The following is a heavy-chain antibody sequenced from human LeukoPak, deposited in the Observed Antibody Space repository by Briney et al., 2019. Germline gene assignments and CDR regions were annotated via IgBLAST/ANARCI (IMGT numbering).Heavy chain of an antibody. Sequence: GGSLRLSCAASGFLFSDYGMHWVRQAPGKGLEWVSLVRNDGSDKYYADSVKGRFTVSRDNSKNTLYLQMNSLRSEDTAVYYCAKHYYGSGSQKYYFDYWGQGTLVTVSS. CDR2: VRNDGSDK. V-gene: IGHV3-30*02. D-gene: IGHD3-10*01. J-gene: IGHJ4*02. CDR3: AKHYYGSGSQKYYFDY. CDR1: GFLFSDYG.